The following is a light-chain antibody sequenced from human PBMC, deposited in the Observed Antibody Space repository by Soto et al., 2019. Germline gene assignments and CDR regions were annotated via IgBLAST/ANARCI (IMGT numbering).Light chain of an antibody. CDR3: QQANSFPRT. CDR1: QAISTW. Sequence: DIQMTQSPSSVSASVGDRVTITCRASQAISTWLAWYQQKPGKAPKLLIYAASHLQTGAPSRFSGSGSGTDFTLTISSLQPEDFATYYCQQANSFPRTFGQGTKVEIK. V-gene: IGKV1D-12*01. J-gene: IGKJ1*01. CDR2: AAS.